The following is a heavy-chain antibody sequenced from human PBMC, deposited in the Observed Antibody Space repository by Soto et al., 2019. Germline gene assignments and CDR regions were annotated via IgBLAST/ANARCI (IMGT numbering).Heavy chain of an antibody. J-gene: IGHJ6*02. CDR1: GFTFSNYA. CDR2: IFGSGGST. Sequence: EVQLLESGGGLVQPGGSLRLSCAASGFTFSNYAMSWVRQAPGMGLEWVLTIFGSGGSTYYADSVKGRFTISCDNSKTSPYLQMNSLRAQDTAVYYCATQNYCNSTSCYLPPTYYYDMDVWGQGTTVTVSS. CDR3: ATQNYCNSTSCYLPPTYYYDMDV. V-gene: IGHV3-23*01. D-gene: IGHD2-2*01.